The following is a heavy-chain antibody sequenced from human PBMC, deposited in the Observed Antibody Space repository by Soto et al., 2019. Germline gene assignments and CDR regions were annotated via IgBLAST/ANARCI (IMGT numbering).Heavy chain of an antibody. D-gene: IGHD3-9*01. CDR3: ARVTTYYDILTGYYKGDRFDP. CDR1: GGSISSGGYY. V-gene: IGHV4-31*03. Sequence: SETLSLTCTVSGGSISSGGYYWSWIRQHPGKGLEWIGYIYYSGSTYYNPSLKSRVTISVDTSKNQFSLKLSSVTAADTAVYYCARVTTYYDILTGYYKGDRFDPWGQGTLVTVSS. CDR2: IYYSGST. J-gene: IGHJ5*02.